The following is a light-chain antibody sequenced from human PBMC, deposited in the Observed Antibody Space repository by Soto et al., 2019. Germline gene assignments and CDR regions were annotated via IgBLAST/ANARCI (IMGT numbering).Light chain of an antibody. V-gene: IGKV1-39*01. J-gene: IGKJ3*01. CDR3: QQTYNTPFT. Sequence: DIQMTQSSSSLSASVGDRVTITCRASQIIGNYLNWYQQKPGKAPKFLIYAASTLQSGVPSRFSGSGSGTDFTLTINSLQPEDFATYYCQQTYNTPFTFGPGTKVDIK. CDR1: QIIGNY. CDR2: AAS.